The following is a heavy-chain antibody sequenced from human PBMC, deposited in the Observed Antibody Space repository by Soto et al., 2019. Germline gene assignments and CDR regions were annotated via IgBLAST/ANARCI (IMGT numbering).Heavy chain of an antibody. D-gene: IGHD3-22*01. J-gene: IGHJ4*02. CDR3: ARDAYYYDSSGLTY. V-gene: IGHV3-48*02. CDR1: GCTFRRYS. Sequence: GALRLSGAGSGCTFRRYSMNWVRQAPGKGLEWVSYISSSSTIYYADSVKGRFTISRDNAKNSLYLQMNSLRDEDTAVYYCARDAYYYDSSGLTYWGQGTLVTVSS. CDR2: ISSSSTI.